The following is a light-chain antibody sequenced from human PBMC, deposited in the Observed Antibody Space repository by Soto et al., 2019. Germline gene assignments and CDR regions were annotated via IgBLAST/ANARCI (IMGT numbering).Light chain of an antibody. V-gene: IGKV3-20*01. CDR2: GAS. CDR3: QQHGNSPFT. Sequence: EIVLTQSPGTLSLSPGERATLPCRASQSISSSSLTWYQQKPGQAPRLLIYGASNRAPGIPDRFSGSGSGTDFTLTINRLEPEDFAVYYCQQHGNSPFTFGPGTKVDIQ. J-gene: IGKJ3*01. CDR1: QSISSSS.